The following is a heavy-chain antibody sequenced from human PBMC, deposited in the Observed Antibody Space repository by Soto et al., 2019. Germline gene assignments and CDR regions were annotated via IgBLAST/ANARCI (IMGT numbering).Heavy chain of an antibody. CDR1: GYTFTSYG. CDR2: ISAYNGNT. V-gene: IGHV1-18*01. CDR3: ARGRSENWFGEPTFEVELDY. D-gene: IGHD3-10*01. J-gene: IGHJ4*02. Sequence: ASVKVSCKASGYTFTSYGISWVRQAPGQGLEWMGWISAYNGNTNYAQKLQGRVTMTTDTSTSTAYMELRSLRSDDTAVYYCARGRSENWFGEPTFEVELDYWGQGTLVTVSS.